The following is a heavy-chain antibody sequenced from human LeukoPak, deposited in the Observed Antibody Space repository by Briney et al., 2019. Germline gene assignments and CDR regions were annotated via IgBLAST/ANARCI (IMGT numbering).Heavy chain of an antibody. V-gene: IGHV3-23*01. CDR2: ISGSGGST. Sequence: GGSLRLSCAASGSTFSSYAMSWVRQAPGKGLEWVSAISGSGGSTYYADSVKGRFTISRDNSKNTLYLQMNSLRAEDTAVYYCAKGSGYYYYMDVWGKGTTVTVSS. CDR1: GSTFSSYA. CDR3: AKGSGYYYYMDV. J-gene: IGHJ6*03. D-gene: IGHD3-10*01.